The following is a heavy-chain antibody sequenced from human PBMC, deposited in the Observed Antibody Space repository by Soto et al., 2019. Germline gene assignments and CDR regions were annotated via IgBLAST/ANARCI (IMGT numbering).Heavy chain of an antibody. CDR1: GFTFSGSA. J-gene: IGHJ4*02. CDR2: IRSKANSYAT. Sequence: EVQLVESGGGLVQPGGSLKLSCAASGFTFSGSAMHWVRQASGKGLEWVGRIRSKANSYATAYAASVKGRFTISRDDSKNTAYLPMNSLKAEDTAVYYCTSSSDYWGQGTLVTVSS. CDR3: TSSSDY. V-gene: IGHV3-73*02.